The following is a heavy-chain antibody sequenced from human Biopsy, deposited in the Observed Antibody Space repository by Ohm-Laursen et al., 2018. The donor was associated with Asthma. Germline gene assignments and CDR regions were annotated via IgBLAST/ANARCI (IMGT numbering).Heavy chain of an antibody. CDR1: GYTFTSYG. J-gene: IGHJ6*02. CDR3: AREAYDILTGYYGGGGMDV. D-gene: IGHD3-9*01. CDR2: ISAYNGNT. Sequence: ASVKVSCKASGYTFTSYGIGWVRQAPGQGLEWMGWISAYNGNTNYAQKFQGRVTMTTDTSTSTAYMELRSLRSDDTAVYYCAREAYDILTGYYGGGGMDVWGQGTTVTVSS. V-gene: IGHV1-18*04.